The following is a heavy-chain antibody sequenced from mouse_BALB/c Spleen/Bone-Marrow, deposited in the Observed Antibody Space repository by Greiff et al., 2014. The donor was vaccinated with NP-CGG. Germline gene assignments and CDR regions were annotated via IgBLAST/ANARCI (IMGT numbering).Heavy chain of an antibody. V-gene: IGHV7-3*02. CDR2: IRNKAYGYTT. Sequence: EVMLVESGGGLVQPGGSLRLSCTTSGFTFTDYYVSWVRQPPGKALEWLAFIRNKAYGYTTEYSASVRGRFTISRDNSQSILYLQMNTLRAEDRATYYCARFPMDYWGQGTSVTVSS. J-gene: IGHJ4*01. CDR1: GFTFTDYY. CDR3: ARFPMDY.